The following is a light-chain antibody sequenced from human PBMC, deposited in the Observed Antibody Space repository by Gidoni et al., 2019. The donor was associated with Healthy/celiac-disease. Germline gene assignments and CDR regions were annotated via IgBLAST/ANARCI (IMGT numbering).Light chain of an antibody. V-gene: IGKV3-11*01. CDR3: QQRSNWPRWT. CDR1: QSVSSY. CDR2: DAS. J-gene: IGKJ1*01. Sequence: ELVLTPSPATLSLSPGERATLSCRASQSVSSYLAWYQQKPGQAPRLLIYDASNRATGIPARFSGSGSGTDFTLTISSLEPEDFAVYYCQQRSNWPRWTFGQGTKVEIK.